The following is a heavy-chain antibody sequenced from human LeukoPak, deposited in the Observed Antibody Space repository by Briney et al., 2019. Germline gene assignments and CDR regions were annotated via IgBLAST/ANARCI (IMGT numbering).Heavy chain of an antibody. J-gene: IGHJ4*02. D-gene: IGHD4-17*01. Sequence: PGGSLRLSCAASGFTFSGYWMSWVRQAPGKGLEWVANIKQDGSEKYYVDSVKGRFTISRDNSKNTLYLQMGSLRAEDMAVYYCARNKDWYGDPGTGFDYWGQGTLVTVSS. CDR1: GFTFSGYW. V-gene: IGHV3-7*01. CDR2: IKQDGSEK. CDR3: ARNKDWYGDPGTGFDY.